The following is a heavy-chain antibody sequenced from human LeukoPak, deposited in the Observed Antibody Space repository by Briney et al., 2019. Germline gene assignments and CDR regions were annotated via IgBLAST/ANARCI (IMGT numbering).Heavy chain of an antibody. CDR1: GGSISSGDYY. V-gene: IGHV4-30-4*01. Sequence: SETLSLTCTVSGGSISSGDYYWSWIRQPPGQGLEWIVNIYYSGSTYYNPSLKSRVTISVDTSKNQFSQKLSSVTAADTAVYYCAREREIKLTGYYPSYFDYWGQGTLVTVSS. CDR2: IYYSGST. J-gene: IGHJ4*02. CDR3: AREREIKLTGYYPSYFDY. D-gene: IGHD3-9*01.